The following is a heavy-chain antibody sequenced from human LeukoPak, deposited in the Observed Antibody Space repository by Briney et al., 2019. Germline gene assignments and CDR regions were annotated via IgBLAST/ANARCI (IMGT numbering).Heavy chain of an antibody. CDR2: ISAYNGNT. CDR1: GYTFTSYG. Sequence: GASVKVSCKASGYTFTSYGISWVRQAPGQGLEWMAWISAYNGNTNYAQKLQGRVTMTTDTSTGTAYMELRSLRSDDTAVYYCAREIAARYTTNYYMDVWGKGTTVTVYS. CDR3: AREIAARYTTNYYMDV. V-gene: IGHV1-18*01. J-gene: IGHJ6*03. D-gene: IGHD6-6*01.